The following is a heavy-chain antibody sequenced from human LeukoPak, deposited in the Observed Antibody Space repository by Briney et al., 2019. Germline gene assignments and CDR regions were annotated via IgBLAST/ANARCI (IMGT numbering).Heavy chain of an antibody. CDR1: GYTFTGYY. CDR2: INPNSGGT. J-gene: IGHJ4*02. Sequence: GASVKVSCKASGYTFTGYYMHWVRQAPGQGLEWMGRINPNSGGTNYAQKLQGRVTMTRDTSISTAYMELSRLRSDDTAVYYCARGWGKGYSYGHDFDYWGQGTLVTVSS. CDR3: ARGWGKGYSYGHDFDY. D-gene: IGHD5-18*01. V-gene: IGHV1-2*06.